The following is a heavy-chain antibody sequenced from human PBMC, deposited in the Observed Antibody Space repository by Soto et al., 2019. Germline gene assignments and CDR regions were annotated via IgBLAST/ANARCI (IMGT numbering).Heavy chain of an antibody. Sequence: PGGSLRLSCAASGFTITPYWMHWVRQAPGKGLEWVSAISGSGGSTYYADSVKGRFTISRDNSKNTLYLQMNSLRAEDTAVYYCAKPIYSSSSDYWGQGTLVTVS. CDR2: ISGSGGST. CDR1: GFTITPYW. J-gene: IGHJ4*02. V-gene: IGHV3-23*01. D-gene: IGHD6-6*01. CDR3: AKPIYSSSSDY.